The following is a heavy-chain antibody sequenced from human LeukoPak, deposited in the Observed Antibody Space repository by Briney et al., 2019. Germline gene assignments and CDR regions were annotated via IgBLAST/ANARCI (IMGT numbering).Heavy chain of an antibody. D-gene: IGHD6-13*01. Sequence: GGSLRLSCAASGFTSRSYDMNWVRQAPGKGLEWVSYISSSGRSIYYADSVKGRFTISRDNAKNSLYLQMNSLRAEDTAVYYCARDLGQQLVWGQGTLVTVSS. CDR3: ARDLGQQLV. J-gene: IGHJ4*02. CDR1: GFTSRSYD. CDR2: ISSSGRSI. V-gene: IGHV3-48*03.